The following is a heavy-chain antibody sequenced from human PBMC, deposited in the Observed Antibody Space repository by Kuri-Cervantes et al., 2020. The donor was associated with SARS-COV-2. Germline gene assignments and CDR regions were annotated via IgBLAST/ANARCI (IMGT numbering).Heavy chain of an antibody. CDR2: INPNSGGT. D-gene: IGHD3-10*01. Sequence: ASVKVSCKASGYTFSGGYYMYWVRQAPGQGLEWMGWINPNSGGTNYAQKFQGWVTMTRDTSISTAYMELSRLRSDDTAVYYCARVMVRGVIQYYYYGMDVWGQGTTVTVSS. V-gene: IGHV1-2*04. CDR3: ARVMVRGVIQYYYYGMDV. J-gene: IGHJ6*02. CDR1: GYTFSGGYY.